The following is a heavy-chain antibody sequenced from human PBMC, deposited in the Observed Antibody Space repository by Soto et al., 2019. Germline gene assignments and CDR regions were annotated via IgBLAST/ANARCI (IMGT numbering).Heavy chain of an antibody. CDR3: AREEWLGGFDY. D-gene: IGHD6-19*01. CDR2: INAGNGNT. V-gene: IGHV1-3*01. CDR1: GYTFTSYA. J-gene: IGHJ4*02. Sequence: QVQLVQSGAEVKKPGASVKVSCKASGYTFTSYAMHWVRQAPGQRLEWMGWINAGNGNTKYSQKFQGRVTITRDTSASTAYMELSNLRSEDTAVYYCAREEWLGGFDYWGQGTLVTVSS.